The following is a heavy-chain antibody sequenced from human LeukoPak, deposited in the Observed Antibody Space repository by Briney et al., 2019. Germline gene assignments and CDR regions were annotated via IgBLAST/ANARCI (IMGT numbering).Heavy chain of an antibody. J-gene: IGHJ4*02. D-gene: IGHD6-19*01. Sequence: PGGSLRLSCAASGFTFSSYGMHWVRQAPGKGLEWVSVIWYDGSNKYYADSVKGRFTISRDNSKNPLYLQMNSLGAEDTAVYYCARGRPGGGWPYFDYWGQGTLVTVSS. CDR1: GFTFSSYG. CDR3: ARGRPGGGWPYFDY. V-gene: IGHV3-33*01. CDR2: IWYDGSNK.